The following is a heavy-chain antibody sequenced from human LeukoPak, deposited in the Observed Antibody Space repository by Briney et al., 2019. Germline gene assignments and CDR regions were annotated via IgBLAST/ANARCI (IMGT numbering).Heavy chain of an antibody. D-gene: IGHD6-13*01. CDR2: IYSTGSI. J-gene: IGHJ4*02. V-gene: IGHV4-4*07. CDR1: GGSISSYY. CDR3: ARQIASAGTAGFDF. Sequence: PSETLSLTCTVSGGSISSYYWSWIRQPAGKGREWIGRIYSTGSINYNPSLKSRVPMSVDTSKNQFSLSLRSVTAADTAVYYSARQIASAGTAGFDFWGQGALVTVSS.